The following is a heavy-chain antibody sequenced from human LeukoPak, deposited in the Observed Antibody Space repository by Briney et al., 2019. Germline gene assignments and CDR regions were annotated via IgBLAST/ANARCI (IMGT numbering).Heavy chain of an antibody. Sequence: SETLSLTCTVPGGSISSHYWSWIRQPPGKGLEYIGYIYYSGSTNYNPSLESRVTISVDTSNNQFSLRLSSVTAADTAVYYCARWALYDSSSYSRRFDYWGQGTLVAVSS. V-gene: IGHV4-59*11. CDR3: ARWALYDSSSYSRRFDY. D-gene: IGHD3-22*01. J-gene: IGHJ4*02. CDR2: IYYSGST. CDR1: GGSISSHY.